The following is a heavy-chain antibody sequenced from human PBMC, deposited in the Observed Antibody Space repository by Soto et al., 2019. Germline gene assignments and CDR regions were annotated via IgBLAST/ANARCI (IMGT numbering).Heavy chain of an antibody. CDR1: GGSISSSSYY. V-gene: IGHV4-39*01. D-gene: IGHD3-22*01. CDR3: ARHYYDSSGYYYVGDFDY. CDR2: IYYSGST. J-gene: IGHJ4*02. Sequence: SETLSLTCTVSGGSISSSSYYWGWIRQPPGKGLEWIGSIYYSGSTYYNPSLKSRVTISVDTSKNQFSLKLSSVTATDTAVYYCARHYYDSSGYYYVGDFDYWGQGTLVTVSS.